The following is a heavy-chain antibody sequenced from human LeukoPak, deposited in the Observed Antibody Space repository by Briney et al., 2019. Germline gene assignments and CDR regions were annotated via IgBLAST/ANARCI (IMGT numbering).Heavy chain of an antibody. V-gene: IGHV4-4*07. CDR2: IYTSGST. CDR3: ARDPIPTVTTRPPYYYYIDV. D-gene: IGHD4-11*01. Sequence: SETLSLTCTVSGGSISSYYWSWIRQPAGKGLEWTGRIYTSGSTNYNPSLKSRVTMSVDTSKNQFSLKLSSVTAADTAVYYCARDPIPTVTTRPPYYYYIDVWGKGTTVTVSS. CDR1: GGSISSYY. J-gene: IGHJ6*03.